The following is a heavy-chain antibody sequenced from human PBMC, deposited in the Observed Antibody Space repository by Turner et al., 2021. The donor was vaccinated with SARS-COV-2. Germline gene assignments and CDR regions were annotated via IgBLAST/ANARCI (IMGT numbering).Heavy chain of an antibody. Sequence: EVQLVESGGGLVQPGGSLRLSCAASGFTFSSYWMHWVRQAPGQGLMWVSRIDTDGSTTGYADSVKGRFTISRDNAKNTLYLQMNSLRAEDTAVYYCATSRSFDYWGQGTLVTVSS. CDR1: GFTFSSYW. J-gene: IGHJ4*02. CDR2: IDTDGSTT. V-gene: IGHV3-74*01. D-gene: IGHD6-13*01. CDR3: ATSRSFDY.